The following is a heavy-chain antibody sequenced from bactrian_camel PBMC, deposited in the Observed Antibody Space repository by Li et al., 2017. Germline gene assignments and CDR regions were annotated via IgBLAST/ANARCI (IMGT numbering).Heavy chain of an antibody. CDR3: AAVVGCSTAPWLRDPGQRQGPIY. CDR2: IDRGDNT. V-gene: IGHV3S53*01. CDR1: GVSNSPYC. Sequence: QVQLVESGGGSVQSGGSLRLSCALSGVSNSPYCMGWFRQAPGKEREGVAAIDRGDNTNYADSVKGRFTISKDNAKNTLYLQMNSLKPEDTAMYYCAAVVGCSTAPWLRDPGQRQGPIYWGQGTQVTVS. J-gene: IGHJ4*01. D-gene: IGHD7*01.